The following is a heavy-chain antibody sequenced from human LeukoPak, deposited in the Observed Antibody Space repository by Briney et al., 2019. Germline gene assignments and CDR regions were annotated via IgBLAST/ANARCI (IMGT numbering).Heavy chain of an antibody. CDR2: ISSSGSTI. CDR3: ARRRGSGYYGGATYYFDY. J-gene: IGHJ4*02. V-gene: IGHV3-48*04. D-gene: IGHD3-22*01. CDR1: GFTFSSYA. Sequence: PGGSLRLSCAASGFTFSSYAMSWVRQAPGKGLEWVSYISSSGSTIYYADSVKGRFTISRDNAKNSLYLQMNSLRAGDTAVYYCARRRGSGYYGGATYYFDYWGQGTLVTVSS.